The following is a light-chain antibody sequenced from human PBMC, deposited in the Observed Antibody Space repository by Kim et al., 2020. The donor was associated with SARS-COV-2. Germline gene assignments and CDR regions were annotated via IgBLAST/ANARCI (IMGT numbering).Light chain of an antibody. J-gene: IGLJ1*01. V-gene: IGLV1-40*01. CDR1: SSNIGAGYN. Sequence: VTISCTGSSSNIGAGYNVDWYQQLPGAAPQLLIYGNSNRPSGVPDRFSGSKSGTSAALAITGRQAEDEADYYCQSYDSSLSGSYVFGTGTKVTV. CDR3: QSYDSSLSGSYV. CDR2: GNS.